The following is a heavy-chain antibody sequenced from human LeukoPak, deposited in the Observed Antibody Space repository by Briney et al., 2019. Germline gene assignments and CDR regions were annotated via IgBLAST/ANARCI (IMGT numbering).Heavy chain of an antibody. CDR2: ITGSGGST. Sequence: GVLRLSCATSGFTFNNFAMTWVRQAPGKGLEWVSAITGSGGSTYFADSVKGRFSISRDNSKNTLYLQMNSLRAEDTAVYYCGSDAFDIWGQGTMVTVSS. CDR3: GSDAFDI. CDR1: GFTFNNFA. J-gene: IGHJ3*02. V-gene: IGHV3-23*01.